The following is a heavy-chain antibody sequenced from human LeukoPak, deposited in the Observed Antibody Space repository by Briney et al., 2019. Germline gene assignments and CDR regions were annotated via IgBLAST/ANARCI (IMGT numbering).Heavy chain of an antibody. CDR2: ISYDGSNK. V-gene: IGHV3-30-3*01. CDR1: GFTFCSYA. D-gene: IGHD3-9*01. CDR3: ARGLRYFDWLPPGGYFDY. Sequence: GGSLRLSCAASGFTFCSYAMHWVRQAPGKGLEWVAVISYDGSNKYYADSVKGRFTISRDNSKNTLYLQMNSLRAEDTAVYYCARGLRYFDWLPPGGYFDYWGQGTLVTVSS. J-gene: IGHJ4*02.